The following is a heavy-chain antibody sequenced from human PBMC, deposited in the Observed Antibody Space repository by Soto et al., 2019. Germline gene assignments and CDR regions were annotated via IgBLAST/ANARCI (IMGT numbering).Heavy chain of an antibody. V-gene: IGHV1-46*01. D-gene: IGHD1-26*01. CDR2: NNPSGGSK. J-gene: IGHJ5*02. CDR3: ATVGGSQRVEWFDP. Sequence: ASVKVSCKASGYTFTSYYMHWVRQAPGQGLEWKGINNPSGGSKSYAQKFKGRVNMTKETSTNTVYMEQNNLRSEDTAVYYCATVGGSQRVEWFDPWGQGTLVTVSS. CDR1: GYTFTSYY.